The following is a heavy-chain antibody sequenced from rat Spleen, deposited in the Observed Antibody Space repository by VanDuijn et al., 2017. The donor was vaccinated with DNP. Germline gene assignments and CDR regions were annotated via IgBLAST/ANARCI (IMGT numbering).Heavy chain of an antibody. J-gene: IGHJ3*01. V-gene: IGHV5-22*01. CDR3: ARPIYNNHGGFAY. CDR2: IGSDGYAP. D-gene: IGHD1-10*01. CDR1: GFTFSDYY. Sequence: EVQLVESGGGLVQPGRSLKLSCAASGFTFSDYYMAWVRQAPTKGLEWVAYIGSDGYAPYYRDSVKGRFTISRDNAESTLYLQMNTLRSEDMATYYCARPIYNNHGGFAYWGQGTLVTVSS.